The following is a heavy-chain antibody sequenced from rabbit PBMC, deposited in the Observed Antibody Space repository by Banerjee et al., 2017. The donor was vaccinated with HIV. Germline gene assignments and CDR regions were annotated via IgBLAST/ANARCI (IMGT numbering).Heavy chain of an antibody. CDR2: IYAGSTGST. D-gene: IGHD8-1*01. V-gene: IGHV1S40*01. CDR1: GFSFSSSYW. CDR3: ARRNAASYWSL. J-gene: IGHJ3*01. Sequence: QSLEESGGDLVKPGASLTLTCTASGFSFSSSYWICWVRQAPGKGLESIACIYAGSTGSTHYASWAKGRFTISKTSSTTVTLQMTSLTAADTATYFCARRNAASYWSLWGQGTLVTVS.